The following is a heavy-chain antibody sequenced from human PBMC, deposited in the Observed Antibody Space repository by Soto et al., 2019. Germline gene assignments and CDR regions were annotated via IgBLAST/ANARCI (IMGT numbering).Heavy chain of an antibody. V-gene: IGHV1-18*01. D-gene: IGHD6-19*01. CDR3: ARDDSSCWYRDYYYYGMDV. CDR2: ISAYNGNT. CDR1: GYTFTSYG. J-gene: IGHJ6*02. Sequence: QVQLVQSGAEVKKPGASVKVSCKASGYTFTSYGISWVRQAPGQGLEWMGWISAYNGNTNYAQKLQGRVTMTTDTSTSTAYMELRSLRSDDTAMYYCARDDSSCWYRDYYYYGMDVWGQGTTVTVSS.